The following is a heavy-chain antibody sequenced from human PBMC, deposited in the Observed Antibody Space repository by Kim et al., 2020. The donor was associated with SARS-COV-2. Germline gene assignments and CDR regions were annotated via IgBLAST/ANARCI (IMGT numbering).Heavy chain of an antibody. CDR2: IYPGDSDT. J-gene: IGHJ3*02. CDR1: GYSFTSYW. CDR3: ASPHRPSRGWYGSAFDI. D-gene: IGHD6-19*01. V-gene: IGHV5-51*01. Sequence: GESLKISCKGSGYSFTSYWIGWVRQMPGKGLEWMGIIYPGDSDTRYSPSFQGQVTISAAKSISTAYLQWSSLKASDTAMYYCASPHRPSRGWYGSAFDIWGQGAMLTVSS.